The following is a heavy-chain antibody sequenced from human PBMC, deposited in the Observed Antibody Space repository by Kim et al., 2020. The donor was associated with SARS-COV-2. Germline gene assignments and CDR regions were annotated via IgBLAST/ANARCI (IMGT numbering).Heavy chain of an antibody. D-gene: IGHD1-26*01. CDR3: ATTVAGYSGSRYAMAV. CDR2: IYSSGST. J-gene: IGHJ6*02. Sequence: GGSLRLSCAASGFTVSNSYMTWVRQAPGRGLEWVSMIYSSGSTYYADSVEGRFSISRDISNNTLYLQMNNLRVDDTAVYYCATTVAGYSGSRYAMAVWG. V-gene: IGHV3-66*01. CDR1: GFTVSNSY.